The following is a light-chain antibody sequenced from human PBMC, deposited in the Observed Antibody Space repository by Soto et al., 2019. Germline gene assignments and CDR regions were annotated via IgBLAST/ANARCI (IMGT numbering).Light chain of an antibody. CDR3: EQYDNRPDMYA. J-gene: IGKJ2*01. V-gene: IGKV1-33*01. CDR2: DAS. Sequence: DIQMPQSPSSLSASVGDRVTITCQASQDISNYLNWYQQKPGKAPKLQIYDASNLETGVPSMFSGSGSGTDFTFTISSLQPEDIATYYCEQYDNRPDMYAFGQGTKLEIK. CDR1: QDISNY.